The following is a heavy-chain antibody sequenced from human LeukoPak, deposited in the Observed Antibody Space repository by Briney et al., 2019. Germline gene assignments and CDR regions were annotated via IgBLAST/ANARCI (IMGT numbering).Heavy chain of an antibody. CDR3: ARDGTYYDILTGYYADAFDI. J-gene: IGHJ3*02. D-gene: IGHD3-9*01. CDR1: GFTFSSYS. V-gene: IGHV3-48*04. Sequence: PGGCLRLSCAASGFTFSSYSVNWVRQAPGKGLEWVSYIISSSSTIYYADSVKGRFTISRDNAKNSLYLQMNSLRAEDTAVYYCARDGTYYDILTGYYADAFDIWGQGTMVTVSS. CDR2: IISSSSTI.